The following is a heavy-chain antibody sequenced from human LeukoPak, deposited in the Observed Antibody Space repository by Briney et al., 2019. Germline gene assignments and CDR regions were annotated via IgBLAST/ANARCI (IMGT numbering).Heavy chain of an antibody. D-gene: IGHD2-2*02. CDR1: GYTFTSYD. CDR2: INTNTGNP. J-gene: IGHJ4*02. CDR3: ARDHLLDWIAVVPSAIGERYFDY. V-gene: IGHV7-4-1*02. Sequence: ASVKVSCKASGYTFTSYDMNWVRQAPGQGLEWMGWINTNTGNPSYAQGFTGRVVFSLDISVSTAYLELSSLKAEDTAVYYCARDHLLDWIAVVPSAIGERYFDYWGQGTLVTVSS.